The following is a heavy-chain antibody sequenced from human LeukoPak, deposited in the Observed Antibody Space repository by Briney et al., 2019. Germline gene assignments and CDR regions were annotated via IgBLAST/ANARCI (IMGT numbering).Heavy chain of an antibody. J-gene: IGHJ4*02. CDR1: GYTFTSDG. V-gene: IGHV1-18*01. D-gene: IGHD2-2*02. CDR2: ISTYNGNT. Sequence: ASVKFSSKASGYTFTSDGISWGRPAPGQGVGWMGWISTYNGNTNYAQKLQGRVTMTTDTSTSTAYLELRSLRSDDTAVYYCARYCSSTSCYRAIDYWGQGTLVTVSS. CDR3: ARYCSSTSCYRAIDY.